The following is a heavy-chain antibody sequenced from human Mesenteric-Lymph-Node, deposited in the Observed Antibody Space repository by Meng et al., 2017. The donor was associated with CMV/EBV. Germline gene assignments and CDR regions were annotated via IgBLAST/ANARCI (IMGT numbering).Heavy chain of an antibody. CDR3: ARGLTVPDAIFPWGWFDP. J-gene: IGHJ5*02. D-gene: IGHD2-2*01. CDR2: NS. Sequence: NSNYTDSVKGRFTVSRDKSKNTLYVQVNSLRAEDTAVYYCARGLTVPDAIFPWGWFDPWGQGTLVTVSS. V-gene: IGHV3-30*07.